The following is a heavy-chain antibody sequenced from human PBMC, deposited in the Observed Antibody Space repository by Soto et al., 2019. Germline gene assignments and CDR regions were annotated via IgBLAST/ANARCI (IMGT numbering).Heavy chain of an antibody. CDR2: IYYSGST. V-gene: IGHV4-61*01. Sequence: QVQLQESGPGLVKPSETLSLSCTVPGGPVSSSNYFWSWIRQPPGKALEWIGDIYYSGSTHYNPSPESGATVAIDTSMNLFTLGLSSLTAAETALYYCARNLISQKPNGGGYIYVGQGWFDPWGQGTLVTVSS. D-gene: IGHD5-18*01. CDR3: ARNLISQKPNGGGYIYVGQGWFDP. CDR1: GGPVSSSNYF. J-gene: IGHJ5*02.